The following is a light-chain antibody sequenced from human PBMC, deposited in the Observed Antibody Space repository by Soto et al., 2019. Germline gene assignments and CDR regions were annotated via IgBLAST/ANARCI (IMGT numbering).Light chain of an antibody. CDR2: DAS. CDR1: QIVSRN. Sequence: EIVMTQSPATLSVSPGERATLSCRASQIVSRNVACYQQKAGQAPRLLINDASTRATGIPARFSGSGSGTEFTLTISSLQSEDFAVYYCQQYNNWPPMYTFGQGTKLEIK. CDR3: QQYNNWPPMYT. V-gene: IGKV3-15*01. J-gene: IGKJ2*01.